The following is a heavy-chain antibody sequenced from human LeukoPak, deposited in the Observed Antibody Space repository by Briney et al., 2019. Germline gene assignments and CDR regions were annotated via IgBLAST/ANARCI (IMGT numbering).Heavy chain of an antibody. CDR1: GYTFTSYY. Sequence: ASVKVSCKASGYTFTSYYMHWVRQAPGQGLEWMGIINPSGGSTSYAQKFQGRVTMTRDTSTSTVYMELSSLRSEDTAVYYCARDLSYCSSTSCFYDYWGQGTLATVSS. CDR3: ARDLSYCSSTSCFYDY. CDR2: INPSGGST. D-gene: IGHD2-2*01. J-gene: IGHJ4*02. V-gene: IGHV1-46*01.